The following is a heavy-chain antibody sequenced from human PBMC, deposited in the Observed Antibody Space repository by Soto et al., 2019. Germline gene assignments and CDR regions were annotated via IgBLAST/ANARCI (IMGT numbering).Heavy chain of an antibody. Sequence: GGSLRLSCAASGFTFSSYAMSWVRQAPGKGLEWVSAISGSGGSTYYADSVKGRFTISRDNSKNTLFLQMNSLKSEDTAVYYCAKMRNDYSYYYYYMDVWGKGTTVTVSS. J-gene: IGHJ6*03. CDR3: AKMRNDYSYYYYYMDV. CDR2: ISGSGGST. D-gene: IGHD4-17*01. V-gene: IGHV3-23*01. CDR1: GFTFSSYA.